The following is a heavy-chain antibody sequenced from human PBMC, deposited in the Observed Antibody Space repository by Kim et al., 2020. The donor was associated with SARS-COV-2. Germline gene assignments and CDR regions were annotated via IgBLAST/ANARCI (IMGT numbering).Heavy chain of an antibody. J-gene: IGHJ5*02. CDR1: GGHFSSYA. CDR3: ARDLNLEQWSGDDHWFDP. V-gene: IGHV1-69*13. D-gene: IGHD5-12*01. CDR2: IIPIFGTA. Sequence: SVKVSCKASGGHFSSYAISWVRQAPGQGLEWMGGIIPIFGTANYAQKFQGRVTITADESTSTAYMELSSLRSEDTTVYYCARDLNLEQWSGDDHWFDPWGQGTLGTVSS.